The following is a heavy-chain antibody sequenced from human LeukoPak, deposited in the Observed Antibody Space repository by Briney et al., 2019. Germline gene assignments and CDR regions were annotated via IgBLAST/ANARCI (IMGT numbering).Heavy chain of an antibody. CDR3: ARGHPLIAL. CDR2: ISTGGDTM. CDR1: GFTFSDYS. V-gene: IGHV3-48*01. Sequence: GGSLRLSCVVSGFTFSDYSMTGVRQPPGKGLEGISYISTGGDTMYYADSVRGRFTISSDNAKKSLYLQMNSLRAEATAVYYCARGHPLIALWGQGTLVTVSS. J-gene: IGHJ5*02.